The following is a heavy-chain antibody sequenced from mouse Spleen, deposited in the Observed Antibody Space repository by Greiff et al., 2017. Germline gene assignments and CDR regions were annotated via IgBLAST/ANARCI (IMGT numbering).Heavy chain of an antibody. CDR2: ISSGGSYT. CDR3: ARERGYYFDY. Sequence: EVKVVESGGGLVQPGGSLKLSCAASGFTFSSYAMSWVRQSPEKRLEWVAEISSGGSYTYYPDTVTGRFTISRDNAKNTLYLEMSSLRSEDTAMYYCARERGYYFDYWGQGTTLTVSS. V-gene: IGHV5-9-4*01. J-gene: IGHJ2*01. CDR1: GFTFSSYA.